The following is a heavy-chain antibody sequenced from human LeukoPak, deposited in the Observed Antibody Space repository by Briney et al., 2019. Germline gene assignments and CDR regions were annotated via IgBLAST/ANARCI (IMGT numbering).Heavy chain of an antibody. J-gene: IGHJ4*02. Sequence: AGGSLRLSCAASGFTFSSYAMSWVRQAPGKGLEWVANIKQDGSEKYYVDSVKGRFTISRDNAKNSLYLQMNSLRAEDTAVYYCASAEGYSVYYFDYWGQGTLVTVSS. D-gene: IGHD5-18*01. CDR1: GFTFSSYA. CDR2: IKQDGSEK. V-gene: IGHV3-7*01. CDR3: ASAEGYSVYYFDY.